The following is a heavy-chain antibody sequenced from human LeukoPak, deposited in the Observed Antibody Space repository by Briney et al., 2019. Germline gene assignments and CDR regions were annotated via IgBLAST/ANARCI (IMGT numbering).Heavy chain of an antibody. CDR3: ARVDHCSGSYVNAFDI. D-gene: IGHD3-10*02. V-gene: IGHV3-30-3*01. CDR1: GFTFSSYA. Sequence: GSLRLSCAASGFTFSSYAMHWVRQAPGKGLEWVAVISYDGNSKYYADSVKGRFTISRDNSKNTLYLQMNSQRAEDTAVYYCARVDHCSGSYVNAFDIWGQGTVVSVSS. J-gene: IGHJ3*02. CDR2: ISYDGNSK.